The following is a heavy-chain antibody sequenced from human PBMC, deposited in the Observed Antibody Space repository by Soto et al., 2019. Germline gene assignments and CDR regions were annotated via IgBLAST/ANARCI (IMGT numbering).Heavy chain of an antibody. V-gene: IGHV4-39*01. Sequence: SETLSLTCTVSGGSISSSSYYWGWIRQPPGKGLEWIGSIYYSGSTYYNPSLKSRVTISVDTSKNQFSLKLSSVTAADTAVYYCASKPQLRFLEWPYQLDYWGQGTLVTVSS. D-gene: IGHD3-3*01. CDR2: IYYSGST. CDR1: GGSISSSSYY. CDR3: ASKPQLRFLEWPYQLDY. J-gene: IGHJ4*02.